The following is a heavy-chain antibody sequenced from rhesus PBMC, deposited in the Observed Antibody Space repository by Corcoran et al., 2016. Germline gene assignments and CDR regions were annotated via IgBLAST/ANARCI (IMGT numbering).Heavy chain of an antibody. D-gene: IGHD4-17*01. CDR2: ISGSSGST. V-gene: IGHV4-65*01. J-gene: IGHJ4*01. CDR1: GGSVSSSNW. CDR3: ARVKGNYDP. Sequence: QVQLQESGPGLVKPSETLSLTCAVSGGSVSSSNWWSWIRQPPGKGLEWIGYISGSSGSTYYNPSLKIRVTISTDTSKNQFSLKLSSVTAADTAVYYCARVKGNYDPWGQGVLVTVSS.